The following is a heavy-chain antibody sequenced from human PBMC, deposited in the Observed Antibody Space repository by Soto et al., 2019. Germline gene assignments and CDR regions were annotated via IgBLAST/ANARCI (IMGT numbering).Heavy chain of an antibody. V-gene: IGHV3-30-3*01. CDR2: ISYDGHTK. D-gene: IGHD3-16*01. J-gene: IGHJ6*02. CDR3: ARDRYALAGPQYVNGMDD. CDR1: GFGFTRHG. Sequence: QVQRVESGGGVVQPGRSLRLSCVASGFGFTRHGMHWLRQAPGKGLEWVAFISYDGHTKQYADYVQGRFTISRDNCMDTVYLQMNSLRSEDTALYYCARDRYALAGPQYVNGMDDWGQGTKVTVS.